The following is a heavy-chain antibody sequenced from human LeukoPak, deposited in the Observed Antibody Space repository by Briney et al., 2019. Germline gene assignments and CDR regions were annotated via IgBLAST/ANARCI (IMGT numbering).Heavy chain of an antibody. J-gene: IGHJ4*02. CDR3: ARVSSYSSGWYDIDY. CDR2: IYYSGST. Sequence: SETLSLTCAVYGGSFSGYYWSWIRQPPGKGLEWIGYIYYSGSTNYNPSLKSRVTISVDTSKKQFSLKLSSVTAADTAVYYCARVSSYSSGWYDIDYWGQGTLVTVSS. CDR1: GGSFSGYY. D-gene: IGHD6-19*01. V-gene: IGHV4-59*01.